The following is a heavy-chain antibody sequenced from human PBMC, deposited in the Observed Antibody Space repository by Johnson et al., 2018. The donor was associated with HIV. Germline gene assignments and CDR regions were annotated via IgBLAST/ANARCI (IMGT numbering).Heavy chain of an antibody. CDR2: IRSTGGST. CDR3: AGGNSTMIGGTSYAFDI. V-gene: IGHV3-64*01. CDR1: GFTFSSYA. D-gene: IGHD3-22*01. Sequence: VQLVESGGGVVQPGRSLRLSCAASGFTFSSYAMHWVRQAPGKGLEYVSAIRSTGGSTYYAHSVKGRFTISRDTSKNTLYLQMGSLRAEDMAVYYCAGGNSTMIGGTSYAFDIWGQGTMVTVS. J-gene: IGHJ3*02.